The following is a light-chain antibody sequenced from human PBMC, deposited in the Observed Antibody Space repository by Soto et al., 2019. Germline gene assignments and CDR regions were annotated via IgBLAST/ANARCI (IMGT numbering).Light chain of an antibody. V-gene: IGLV2-14*03. CDR1: SSDVGGYNY. CDR3: SSYRASSTTHDV. Sequence: QSALTQPASLSGSPGQSITISCTGTSSDVGGYNYVSWYQQHPGKAPKLMIYDVSNRPSGVSNRFSGSKSGNTASLTISGLQAADEADYYCSSYRASSTTHDVFGAGTKLTVL. J-gene: IGLJ1*01. CDR2: DVS.